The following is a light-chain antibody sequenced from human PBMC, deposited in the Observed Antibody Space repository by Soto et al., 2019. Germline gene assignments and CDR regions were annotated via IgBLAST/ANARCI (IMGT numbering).Light chain of an antibody. Sequence: QSVLTQPASVSGAPGQSITVSCTGTSSDVGGYNYVSWYQQHPGKAPRLLIYDVTNRPSGVSNRFSGSKSGNTASLTISGLQAEDEADYYCSSYRRGSTYVFGTGTKFPVL. CDR3: SSYRRGSTYV. CDR1: SSDVGGYNY. J-gene: IGLJ1*01. V-gene: IGLV2-14*03. CDR2: DVT.